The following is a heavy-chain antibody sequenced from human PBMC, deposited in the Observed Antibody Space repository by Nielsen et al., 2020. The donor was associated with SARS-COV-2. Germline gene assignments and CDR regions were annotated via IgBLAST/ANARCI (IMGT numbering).Heavy chain of an antibody. D-gene: IGHD5/OR15-5a*01. CDR1: GFTFSSYG. J-gene: IGHJ3*02. Sequence: GGSLRLSCAASGFTFSSYGMHWVRQAPGKGLEWVAVIWYDGSNKYYADSVKGRFTISRDNSKNTPYLQMNSLRAEDAAVYYCACLEHRDAFDIWGQGTMVTVSS. CDR3: ACLEHRDAFDI. CDR2: IWYDGSNK. V-gene: IGHV3-33*01.